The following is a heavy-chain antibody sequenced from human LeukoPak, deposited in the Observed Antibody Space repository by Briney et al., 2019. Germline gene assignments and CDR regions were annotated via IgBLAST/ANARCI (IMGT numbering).Heavy chain of an antibody. V-gene: IGHV4-4*09. CDR2: IYHSGST. CDR3: ATLTTVVTPYYFDY. D-gene: IGHD4-23*01. J-gene: IGHJ4*02. Sequence: PSETLSLTCTVSGGSISSYYWSWIRQPPGKGLEWIGYIYHSGSTDYNPSLRSRVTISVDTSKSQFSLKLTSVTAADTAVYYCATLTTVVTPYYFDYWGQGTLVTVSS. CDR1: GGSISSYY.